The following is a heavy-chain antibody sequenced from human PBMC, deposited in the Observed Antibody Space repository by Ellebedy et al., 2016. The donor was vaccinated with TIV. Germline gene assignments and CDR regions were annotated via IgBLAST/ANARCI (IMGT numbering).Heavy chain of an antibody. CDR2: IKHSGFT. CDR3: ARRRDGYNWD. J-gene: IGHJ4*02. D-gene: IGHD5-24*01. CDR1: GDSITNSQW. V-gene: IGHV4-4*02. Sequence: MPSETLSLTCAVSGDSITNSQWWTWVRQPPGKGLEWIGEIKHSGFTNYNPSLKSRVTFSLDNPKNQFSLNLYSLTVADTAVYYCARRRDGYNWDWGQGTLVTVSS.